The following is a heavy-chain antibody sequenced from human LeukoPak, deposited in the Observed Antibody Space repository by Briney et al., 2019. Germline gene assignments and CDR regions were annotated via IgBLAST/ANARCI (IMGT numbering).Heavy chain of an antibody. J-gene: IGHJ4*02. Sequence: GGSLRLSCAASGFTFSSYAMHWVRQAPGKGLEWVAVISYDGSNKYYADSVKGRFTISGDNSKNTLYLQMNSLRAEDTAVYYCHSSSVGYWGQGTLVTVSS. CDR3: HSSSVGY. CDR2: ISYDGSNK. V-gene: IGHV3-30-3*01. D-gene: IGHD6-6*01. CDR1: GFTFSSYA.